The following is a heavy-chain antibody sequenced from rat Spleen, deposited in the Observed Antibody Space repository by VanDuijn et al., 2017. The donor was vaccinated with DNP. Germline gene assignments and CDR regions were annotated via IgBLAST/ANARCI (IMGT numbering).Heavy chain of an antibody. CDR1: GFTFSNFP. J-gene: IGHJ1*01. Sequence: EVQLVESGGGLVQPGRSLKLSCTASGFTFSNFPMAWVRQAPTKGLEWVADISTSGVVTYYRDSVKGRFTISRDNTESTLYLQMDSLRSEDTATYYCTRGSTSIYWYFDFWGPGTMVTVSS. V-gene: IGHV5-46*01. CDR3: TRGSTSIYWYFDF. CDR2: ISTSGVVT. D-gene: IGHD3-1*01.